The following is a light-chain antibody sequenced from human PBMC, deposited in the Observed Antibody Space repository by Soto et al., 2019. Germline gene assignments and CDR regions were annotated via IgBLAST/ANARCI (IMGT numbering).Light chain of an antibody. J-gene: IGLJ1*01. CDR3: SSYTSSSTGV. Sequence: QSALTQPASVSGSPGQSITISCTGPSSDVGGYNYVSWYQQHPGKAPKLMIYDVSNRPSGVSNRFSGSKSGNTASLTISGLQAEDEAEYYCSSYTSSSTGVFGTGTKLTVL. CDR1: SSDVGGYNY. V-gene: IGLV2-14*01. CDR2: DVS.